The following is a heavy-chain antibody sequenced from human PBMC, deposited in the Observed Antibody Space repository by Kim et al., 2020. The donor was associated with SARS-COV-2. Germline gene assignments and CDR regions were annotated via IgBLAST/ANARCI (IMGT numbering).Heavy chain of an antibody. J-gene: IGHJ5*02. D-gene: IGHD3-9*01. V-gene: IGHV3-48*02. CDR1: GFTFSSYS. CDR3: ARESYYDILTGYPNWFDP. Sequence: GGSLRLSCAASGFTFSSYSMNWVRQAPGKGLEWVSYISSSSSTIYYADSVKGRFTISRDNAKNSLYLQMNSLRDEDTAVYYCARESYYDILTGYPNWFDPWGQGTLVTVSS. CDR2: ISSSSSTI.